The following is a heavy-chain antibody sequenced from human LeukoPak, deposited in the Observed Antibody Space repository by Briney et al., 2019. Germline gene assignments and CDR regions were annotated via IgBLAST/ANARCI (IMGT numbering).Heavy chain of an antibody. D-gene: IGHD2-15*01. J-gene: IGHJ4*02. CDR2: IRSTAYGGTT. CDR1: GFTFGDYA. V-gene: IGHV3-49*03. CDR3: TRGKGSFYCSGGSCYFDY. Sequence: GGSLRLSCTASGFTFGDYAMSWFRQAPGKGLEWVGFIRSTAYGGTTEYAASVKGRFTISRDDSKSIAYLQMNSLKTEDTAVYYCTRGKGSFYCSGGSCYFDYWGQGTLVTVPS.